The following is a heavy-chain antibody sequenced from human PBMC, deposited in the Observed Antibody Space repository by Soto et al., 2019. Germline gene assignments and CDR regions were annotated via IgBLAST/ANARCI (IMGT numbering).Heavy chain of an antibody. CDR1: GGSISSYY. CDR3: AREVAVADEQGWFDP. D-gene: IGHD6-19*01. J-gene: IGHJ5*02. Sequence: SETLSLTCTVSGGSISSYYWSWIRQPPGKGLEWIGYIYYSGSTNYNPSLKSRVTISVDTSKNQFSLKLSSVTAAGTAVYYCAREVAVADEQGWFDPWGQGTLVTVSS. CDR2: IYYSGST. V-gene: IGHV4-59*01.